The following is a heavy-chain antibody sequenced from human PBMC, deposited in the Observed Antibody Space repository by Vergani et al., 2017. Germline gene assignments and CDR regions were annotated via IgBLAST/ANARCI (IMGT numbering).Heavy chain of an antibody. CDR3: AKDSGYCGGDCYYDAFDM. V-gene: IGHV3-30*02. Sequence: QVHLVESGGGVVQPGGSLRLSCAASGFTFSSYGMHWVRQAPGKGLEWVAFIRYDGSNKYYADSVKGRFTISRDNSRNTLYLQMNSLRAEDTAVYYCAKDSGYCGGDCYYDAFDMWGKGTMVTVSS. J-gene: IGHJ3*02. D-gene: IGHD2-21*02. CDR2: IRYDGSNK. CDR1: GFTFSSYG.